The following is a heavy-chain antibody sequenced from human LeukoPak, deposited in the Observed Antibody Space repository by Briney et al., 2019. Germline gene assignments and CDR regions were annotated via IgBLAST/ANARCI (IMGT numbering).Heavy chain of an antibody. CDR1: GYTFTGYY. D-gene: IGHD4-23*01. CDR2: INHNSGGT. J-gene: IGHJ1*01. V-gene: IGHV1-2*02. CDR3: ARGPYYGGNAIEYFQH. Sequence: ASVKLSCKASGYTFTGYYMHGVRQAPGQGLEWMGWINHNSGGTNYAQKFQGRVTMTRDTSISTAYMELSRLRSDDTAVYYCARGPYYGGNAIEYFQHWGQGTLVTVSS.